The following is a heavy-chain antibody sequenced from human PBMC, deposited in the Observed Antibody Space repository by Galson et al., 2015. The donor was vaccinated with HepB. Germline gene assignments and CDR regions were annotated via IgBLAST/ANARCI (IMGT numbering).Heavy chain of an antibody. CDR1: GYTFTRYY. D-gene: IGHD3-22*01. CDR2: INPSGVST. CDR3: AKQIVVNTYAQY. V-gene: IGHV1-46*01. J-gene: IGHJ1*01. Sequence: SVKVSCKASGYTFTRYYIHWVRQAPGQGLEWMGLINPSGVSTTYAQKFQGRVTMTRDTSTSTVYMELSNLRAEDTAVYYCAKQIVVNTYAQYWGQGTLVTVSS.